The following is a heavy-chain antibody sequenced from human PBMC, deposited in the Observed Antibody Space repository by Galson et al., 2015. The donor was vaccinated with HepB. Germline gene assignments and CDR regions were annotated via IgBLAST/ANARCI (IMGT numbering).Heavy chain of an antibody. CDR2: TNPNSGNA. Sequence: SVKVSCKASGYIFTSYDINWVRQATGQGLEWMGWTNPNSGNAGYAQKFQGRVTMTRDISTSTAYMELSSLRFDDTAVYYCARVSAWSHFDFWCQGTLVTVPP. V-gene: IGHV1-8*01. CDR1: GYIFTSYD. J-gene: IGHJ4*02. D-gene: IGHD6-19*01. CDR3: ARVSAWSHFDF.